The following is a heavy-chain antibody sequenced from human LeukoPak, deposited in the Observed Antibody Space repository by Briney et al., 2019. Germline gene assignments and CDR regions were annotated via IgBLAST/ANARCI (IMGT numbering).Heavy chain of an antibody. D-gene: IGHD6-19*01. V-gene: IGHV5-10-1*01. Sequence: PGGSLRLSCKGSGYSFTTYWITGVRQMPGKGLEWMGRIDPSDSYTKYSPPFQGHFTISADKSISTAYLQWSSLKAPDTAMYYCTRKSSCWPLDFWGQGTMVTVSS. CDR2: IDPSDSYT. CDR1: GYSFTTYW. J-gene: IGHJ4*02. CDR3: TRKSSCWPLDF.